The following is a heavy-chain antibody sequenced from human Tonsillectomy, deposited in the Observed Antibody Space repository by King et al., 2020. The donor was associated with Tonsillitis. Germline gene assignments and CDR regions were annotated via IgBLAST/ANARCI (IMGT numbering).Heavy chain of an antibody. CDR3: AKDNHNRGWYYFDY. Sequence: VQLVESGGGLVQPGGSLRLSCAASGFTFSSYAMSWVRQAPGKGLEWVSGIGGSGGSTYYADSVKGRFTISRQNSKNTLYLQMNSLRAEDTAVYYCAKDNHNRGWYYFDYWGQGTLVTVSS. CDR2: IGGSGGST. CDR1: GFTFSSYA. V-gene: IGHV3-23*04. D-gene: IGHD6-19*01. J-gene: IGHJ4*02.